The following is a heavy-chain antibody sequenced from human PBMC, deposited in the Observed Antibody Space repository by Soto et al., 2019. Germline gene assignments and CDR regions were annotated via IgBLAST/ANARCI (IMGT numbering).Heavy chain of an antibody. CDR2: VSGYNGNT. Sequence: QVKLVQSGGEVKKPGASVKVSCKASGYSFTSYGISWVRQAPGQGLECMGWVSGYNGNTNYEQKVQGRVTMTTDTSTSTDYMELRSLRSDDTAVYYCARDRAITVETADGVDVWCQGTTVTVSS. D-gene: IGHD6-19*01. CDR3: ARDRAITVETADGVDV. V-gene: IGHV1-18*04. J-gene: IGHJ6*02. CDR1: GYSFTSYG.